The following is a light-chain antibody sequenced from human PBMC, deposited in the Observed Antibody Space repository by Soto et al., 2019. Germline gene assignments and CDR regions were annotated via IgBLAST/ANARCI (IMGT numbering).Light chain of an antibody. CDR1: QSVSSN. Sequence: EIVMTQSPATLSVSPGERATLSCRASQSVSSNLASYQQKPGQAPSLLIYCASTRATGSPARFSGSGSGTEFTLTISSLQSEDFAVYYCQQYNNWPPLTFGGGTKVEIK. CDR3: QQYNNWPPLT. J-gene: IGKJ4*01. CDR2: CAS. V-gene: IGKV3-15*01.